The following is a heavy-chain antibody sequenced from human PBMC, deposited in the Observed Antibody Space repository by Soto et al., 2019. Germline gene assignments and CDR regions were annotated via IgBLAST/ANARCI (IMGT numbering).Heavy chain of an antibody. Sequence: QVQLVQSGAEVKKPGSSVKVSCKASGGTFSSYTISWVRQAPGQGLEWMGRIIPILGIANYAQKFQGRVTITADKSTSTADMELSSLRSEDTAVYYCARDDDYGAYEGGRWFDPWGQGTLVTVSS. J-gene: IGHJ5*02. CDR2: IIPILGIA. D-gene: IGHD4-17*01. V-gene: IGHV1-69*08. CDR1: GGTFSSYT. CDR3: ARDDDYGAYEGGRWFDP.